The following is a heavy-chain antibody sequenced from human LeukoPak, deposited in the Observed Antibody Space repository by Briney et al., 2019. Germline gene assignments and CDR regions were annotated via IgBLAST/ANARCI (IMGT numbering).Heavy chain of an antibody. CDR1: GFTFSSYA. D-gene: IGHD1-26*01. Sequence: GGSLRLSCAASGFTFSSYAMSWVRQAPGKGLEWVSLISGGDGTTYYADSVKGRFTISRDNSKNTLFLQMHRLRAEDTAVYYCARPGDGSFSDAFDVWGQGTMVTVSS. V-gene: IGHV3-23*01. J-gene: IGHJ3*01. CDR3: ARPGDGSFSDAFDV. CDR2: ISGGDGTT.